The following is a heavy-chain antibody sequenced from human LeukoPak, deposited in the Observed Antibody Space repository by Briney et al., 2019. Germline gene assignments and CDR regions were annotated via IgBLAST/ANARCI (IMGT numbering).Heavy chain of an antibody. CDR3: ARTRITIFGVVIPAFDI. V-gene: IGHV4-61*01. Sequence: SETLSLTCTVSGGSVSSGSYYWSWIRQPPGKGLEWIGYIYYSGSTNYNPSLKSRVTISVDTSKNQFSLKLSSVTAADTAVYYCARTRITIFGVVIPAFDIWGQGTMVTVSS. D-gene: IGHD3-3*01. J-gene: IGHJ3*02. CDR1: GGSVSSGSYY. CDR2: IYYSGST.